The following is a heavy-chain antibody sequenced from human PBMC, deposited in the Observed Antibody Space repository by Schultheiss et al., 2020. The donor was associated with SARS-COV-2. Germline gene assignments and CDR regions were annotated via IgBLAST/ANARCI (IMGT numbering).Heavy chain of an antibody. Sequence: SVKVSCKASGGTFSSYAISWVRQAPGQGLEWMGRIIPILGIANYAQKFQGRVTITADKSTSTAYMELSSLRSEDTAVYYCARAQSDGYFLYYYYGMDVWGQGTTVTVSS. J-gene: IGHJ6*02. D-gene: IGHD5-18*01. CDR1: GGTFSSYA. V-gene: IGHV1-69*04. CDR3: ARAQSDGYFLYYYYGMDV. CDR2: IIPILGIA.